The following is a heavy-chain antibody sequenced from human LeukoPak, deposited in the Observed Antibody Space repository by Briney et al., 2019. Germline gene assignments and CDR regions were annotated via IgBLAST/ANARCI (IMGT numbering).Heavy chain of an antibody. CDR3: ARGLGGSYRPGDY. CDR2: INHSGST. CDR1: GGSISSGDYY. V-gene: IGHV4-39*07. J-gene: IGHJ4*02. D-gene: IGHD1-26*01. Sequence: SETLSLTCTVSGGSISSGDYYWSWIRQPPGKGLEWIGEINHSGSTNYNPSLKSRVTISVDTSKNQFSLKLSSVTAADTAVYYCARGLGGSYRPGDYWGQGTLVTVSS.